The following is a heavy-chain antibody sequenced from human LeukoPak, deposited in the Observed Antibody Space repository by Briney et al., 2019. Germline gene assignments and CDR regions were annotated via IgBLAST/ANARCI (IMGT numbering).Heavy chain of an antibody. D-gene: IGHD2-15*01. V-gene: IGHV3-53*01. J-gene: IGHJ4*02. CDR2: LYSAGAT. CDR3: ASGGTGARKFYSDPFHY. Sequence: GGSLRLSCAASGFIVSNNYMSWVRQAPGRGLEWVSILYSAGATYYTDFARGRLTISRDSSKNTMSLQMNSLRAEATAVYYCASGGTGARKFYSDPFHYWGQGALVTVSS. CDR1: GFIVSNNY.